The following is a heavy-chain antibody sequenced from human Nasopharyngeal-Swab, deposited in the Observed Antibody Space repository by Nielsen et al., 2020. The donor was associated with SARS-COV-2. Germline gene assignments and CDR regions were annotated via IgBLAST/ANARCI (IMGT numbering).Heavy chain of an antibody. CDR3: ARSQKGYYYDSSGYFY. J-gene: IGHJ4*02. CDR2: INHSGST. D-gene: IGHD3-22*01. Sequence: SETLSPTCAVYGGSFSGYYWSWIRQPPGKGLEWIGEINHSGSTNYNPSLKSRVTISVDTSKNQFSLKLSSVTAADTAVYYCARSQKGYYYDSSGYFYWGQGTLVTVSS. V-gene: IGHV4-34*01. CDR1: GGSFSGYY.